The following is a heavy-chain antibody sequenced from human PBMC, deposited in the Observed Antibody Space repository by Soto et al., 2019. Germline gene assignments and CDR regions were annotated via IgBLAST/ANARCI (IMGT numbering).Heavy chain of an antibody. CDR1: GASVSGDGSY. Sequence: QVQLQESGPGLVKPSQTLSLTCLVSGASVSGDGSYCSWIRQHPGKGLEFIGYIHNSGSTYSNPSLEHRVAMSIDTSKNQFSLRLSSVTAADSAVYFCARDLGSEQWFFDNWGQGILVTVSS. CDR2: IHNSGST. CDR3: ARDLGSEQWFFDN. D-gene: IGHD6-19*01. V-gene: IGHV4-31*03. J-gene: IGHJ4*02.